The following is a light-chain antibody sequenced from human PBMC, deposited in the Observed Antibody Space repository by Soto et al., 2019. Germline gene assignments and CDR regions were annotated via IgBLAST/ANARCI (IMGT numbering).Light chain of an antibody. CDR3: QQYYTSPCT. CDR1: QGISNY. V-gene: IGKV1-8*01. J-gene: IGKJ1*01. Sequence: AIRMTQSPSSLSASTGDRVTITCRASQGISNYLVWYQQKPGKAPKVLIHAASTLQSGVSSRFSGSGSGTDFTLTISCLQSEDFATYYCQQYYTSPCTFGQATKVE. CDR2: AAS.